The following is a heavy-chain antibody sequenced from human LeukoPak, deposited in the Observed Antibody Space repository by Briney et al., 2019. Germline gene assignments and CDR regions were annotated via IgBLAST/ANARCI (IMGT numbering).Heavy chain of an antibody. J-gene: IGHJ4*02. CDR1: GYTFTSYG. D-gene: IGHD3-22*01. V-gene: IGHV1-18*01. CDR2: ISAYNGNT. Sequence: ASGKASCKASGYTFTSYGISWVRQAPGQRLEWRGWISAYNGNTNYAQKLQGRVTMTTDTSTSTAYMELRSLRSDDTAVYYCARVGGQYYYDSSGYYYFDYWGQGTLVTASS. CDR3: ARVGGQYYYDSSGYYYFDY.